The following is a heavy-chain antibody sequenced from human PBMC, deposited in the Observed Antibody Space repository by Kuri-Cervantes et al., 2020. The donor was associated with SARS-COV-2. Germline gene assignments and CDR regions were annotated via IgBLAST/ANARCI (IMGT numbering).Heavy chain of an antibody. CDR2: IRYGGSNK. V-gene: IGHV3-30*02. J-gene: IGHJ4*02. D-gene: IGHD3-3*01. Sequence: GESLKISCAASGFTFSSYGMHWVRQAPGKGLEWVAFIRYGGSNKYYADSVKGRFTISRDNSKNTLYLQMNSLRAEDTAVYYCARANYDFWSGYYPADYWGQGTLVTVSS. CDR1: GFTFSSYG. CDR3: ARANYDFWSGYYPADY.